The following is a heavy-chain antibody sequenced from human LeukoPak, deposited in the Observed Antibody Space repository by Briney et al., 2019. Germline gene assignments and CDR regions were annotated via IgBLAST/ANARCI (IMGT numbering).Heavy chain of an antibody. J-gene: IGHJ4*02. CDR3: AKESGRIAVAGFAFDY. CDR1: GFTFSSYG. V-gene: IGHV3-23*01. D-gene: IGHD6-19*01. CDR2: ISGSGGYT. Sequence: GGSLRLSCAASGFTFSSYGMSWVRQAPGKGLEWVSAISGSGGYTYYADSVKGRFTISRDNAKNTLYLQMNSLRAEDTAVYYCAKESGRIAVAGFAFDYWGQGTLVTVSS.